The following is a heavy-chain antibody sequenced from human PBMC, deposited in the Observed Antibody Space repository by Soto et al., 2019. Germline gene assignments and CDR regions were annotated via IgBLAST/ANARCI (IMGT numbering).Heavy chain of an antibody. CDR2: IYYSGST. D-gene: IGHD3-10*01. CDR1: GGSISSYY. J-gene: IGHJ6*02. V-gene: IGHV4-59*01. CDR3: ETLGFGNRNYYYYGMDV. Sequence: SETLSLTCTVSGGSISSYYWSWIRQPPGKGLEWIGYIYYSGSTNYNPSLKSRVTISVDTSKNQFSLNLSSVTAADTAVYYCETLGFGNRNYYYYGMDVWGQGTTVIVSS.